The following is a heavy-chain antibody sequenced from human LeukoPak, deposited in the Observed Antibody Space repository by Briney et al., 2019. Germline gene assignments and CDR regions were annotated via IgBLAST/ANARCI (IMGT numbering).Heavy chain of an antibody. CDR3: ATRTYYYDSSGNMDY. CDR1: GGTFSSYA. Sequence: VASVKVSCKASGGTFSSYAISWVRQAHGQGLEWMGRIIPILGIANYAQKFQGRVTITADKSTSTAYMELSSLRSEDTAVYYCATRTYYYDSSGNMDYWGQGTLVTVSS. V-gene: IGHV1-69*04. D-gene: IGHD3-22*01. CDR2: IIPILGIA. J-gene: IGHJ4*02.